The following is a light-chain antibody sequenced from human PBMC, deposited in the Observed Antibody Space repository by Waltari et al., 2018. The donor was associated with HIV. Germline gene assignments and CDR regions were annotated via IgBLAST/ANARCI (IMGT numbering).Light chain of an antibody. V-gene: IGLV2-8*01. J-gene: IGLJ2*01. CDR2: EVS. CDR3: SSYAGSDNYVI. Sequence: QSALTQPPSASGSPGQSVTISCTGTSSYVGGYKYVSWYQQNPGKTPKLMIYEVSQRPSGVPDRFSGSKSGNTASLTVSGLQAEDEADYYCSSYAGSDNYVIFGGGTKLTVL. CDR1: SSYVGGYKY.